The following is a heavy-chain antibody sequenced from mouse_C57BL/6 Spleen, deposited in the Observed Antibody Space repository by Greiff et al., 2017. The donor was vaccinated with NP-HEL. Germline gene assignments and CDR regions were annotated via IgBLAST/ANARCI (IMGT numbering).Heavy chain of an antibody. CDR1: GYTFTSYT. V-gene: IGHV1-4*01. D-gene: IGHD6-1*01. CDR2: INPSSGYT. Sequence: VQLHQSGAELARPGASVKMSCKASGYTFTSYTMHWVKQRPGQGLEWIGYINPSSGYTKYNQKFKDKATLTADKSSSTAYMHLSSLTSEDSAVYYCARCPLYYFDYWGQGTTLTVSS. CDR3: ARCPLYYFDY. J-gene: IGHJ2*01.